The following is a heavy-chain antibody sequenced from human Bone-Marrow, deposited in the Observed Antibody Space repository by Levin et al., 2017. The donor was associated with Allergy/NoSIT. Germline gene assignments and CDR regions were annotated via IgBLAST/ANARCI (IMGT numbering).Heavy chain of an antibody. CDR1: GFTFNDYA. Sequence: GGSLRLSCVASGFTFNDYAMTWVRQAPGRGLEWVSSISGNGGTKRYAESVKGRFTVSRDKSTNTLFLQMNSLRGDDTAVYYCAKDRGFSYGYGFDSWGQGTLVTVSS. J-gene: IGHJ4*02. D-gene: IGHD5-18*01. V-gene: IGHV3-23*01. CDR2: ISGNGGTK. CDR3: AKDRGFSYGYGFDS.